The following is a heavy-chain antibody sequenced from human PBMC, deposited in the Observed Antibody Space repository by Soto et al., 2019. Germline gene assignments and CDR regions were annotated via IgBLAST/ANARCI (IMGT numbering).Heavy chain of an antibody. V-gene: IGHV3-30*18. J-gene: IGHJ4*02. CDR3: AKGSDVARQELDY. Sequence: QVQLVESGGGVVQPGRSLRLSCAASGFTFSNFGMHWVRQAPGKGLEWVAAISSDGSDKYYSKGRFTISRDNSKNTLFLQMNSLRVEDTAVYYCAKGSDVARQELDYWGQRTLVTVSS. D-gene: IGHD2-15*01. CDR2: ISSDGSDK. CDR1: GFTFSNFG.